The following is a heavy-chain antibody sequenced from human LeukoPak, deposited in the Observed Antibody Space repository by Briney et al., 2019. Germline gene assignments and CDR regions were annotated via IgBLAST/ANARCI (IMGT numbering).Heavy chain of an antibody. Sequence: SQTLSLTCTVSGGSISSGGYYWSWIRQHPGKGLEWIGYIYCSGSTYYNPSLKSRVTISVDTSKNQFSLKLSSVTAADTAVYYCARISGYCSSTSCYTFDYWGQGTLVTVSS. J-gene: IGHJ4*02. V-gene: IGHV4-31*03. CDR1: GGSISSGGYY. CDR2: IYCSGST. CDR3: ARISGYCSSTSCYTFDY. D-gene: IGHD2-2*01.